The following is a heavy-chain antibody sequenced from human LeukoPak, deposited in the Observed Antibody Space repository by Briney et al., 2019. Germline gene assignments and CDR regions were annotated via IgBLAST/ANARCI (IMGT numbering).Heavy chain of an antibody. J-gene: IGHJ5*02. V-gene: IGHV4-59*11. D-gene: IGHD3-16*01. CDR2: IHYTGST. CDR1: GGSITGHY. Sequence: SETLSLTCTVSGGSITGHYWSWIRQPPGKGLEWIGYIHYTGSTNYNPSLNSRITMSVDTPNNQFSLRLTSVTAADTAVYYCARLHALGAEEFDPWGQGALVTVSS. CDR3: ARLHALGAEEFDP.